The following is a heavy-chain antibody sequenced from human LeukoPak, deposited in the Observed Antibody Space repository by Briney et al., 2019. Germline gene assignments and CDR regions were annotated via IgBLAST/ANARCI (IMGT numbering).Heavy chain of an antibody. Sequence: SQTLSLTCTVSGVSISSGGYYWSWIRQHPGKGLEWIGYIYYSGSTYYNPSLKSRVTISVDTSKNRFSLKLSSVTAADTAVYYCARGTPSSGWYRVWAFDIWGQGTMVTVSS. J-gene: IGHJ3*02. V-gene: IGHV4-31*03. D-gene: IGHD6-19*01. CDR1: GVSISSGGYY. CDR2: IYYSGST. CDR3: ARGTPSSGWYRVWAFDI.